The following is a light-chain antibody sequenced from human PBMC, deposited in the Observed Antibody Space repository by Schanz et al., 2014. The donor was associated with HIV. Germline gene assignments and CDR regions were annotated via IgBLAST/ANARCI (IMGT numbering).Light chain of an antibody. Sequence: QCALTQPTSVSGSPGQSITISCTGASMAFSSSNFVSWYQQHPGEAPRLIIYDVTSRPSGISTRFSASKSGDTASLTISGLQSEDEGDYYCSTYTTSNTWVFGGGTKLTVL. V-gene: IGLV2-14*03. CDR3: STYTTSNTWV. J-gene: IGLJ3*02. CDR1: SMAFSSSNF. CDR2: DVT.